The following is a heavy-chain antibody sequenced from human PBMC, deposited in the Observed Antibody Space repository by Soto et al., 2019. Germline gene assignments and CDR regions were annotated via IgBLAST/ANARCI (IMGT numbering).Heavy chain of an antibody. J-gene: IGHJ4*02. Sequence: QVQLQESGPGLVTPSGTLSLTCAVSGGSISSSYWWNWVRQPPGKGLEWIGKIYHSGSTNYNPSLQNRVTISVDKYNNQFSLRLSSVTAADTAVYFCVTSLNYDFWRDGGRHYYFDYWGQGTLVTVSS. CDR3: VTSLNYDFWRDGGRHYYFDY. V-gene: IGHV4-4*02. CDR2: IYHSGST. D-gene: IGHD3-3*01. CDR1: GGSISSSYW.